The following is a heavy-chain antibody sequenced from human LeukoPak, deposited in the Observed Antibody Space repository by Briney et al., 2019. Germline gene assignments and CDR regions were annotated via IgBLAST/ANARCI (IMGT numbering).Heavy chain of an antibody. CDR2: IYYSGST. CDR3: ARVLRGYSYVDYYYYYMDV. D-gene: IGHD5-18*01. CDR1: GGSFSGYY. V-gene: IGHV4-34*01. Sequence: SETLSLTCAVYGGSFSGYYWSWIRQPPGKGLEWIGSIYYSGSTYYNPSLKSRVTISVDTSKNQFSLKLSSVTAADTAVYYCARVLRGYSYVDYYYYYMDVWGKGTTVTVSS. J-gene: IGHJ6*03.